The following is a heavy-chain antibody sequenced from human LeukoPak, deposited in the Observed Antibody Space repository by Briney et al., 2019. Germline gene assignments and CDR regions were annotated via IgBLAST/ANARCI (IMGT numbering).Heavy chain of an antibody. CDR1: GGSISSYY. CDR3: ARAYSPVWNGSHSLFDP. Sequence: SETLSLTCTVSGGSISSYYWSWIRQPAGKGLEWIGRIYTSGSTNYNPSLKSRVTMSVDTSKNQFSLKLSSVTAADTAIYYCARAYSPVWNGSHSLFDPWGQGTLVTVSS. V-gene: IGHV4-4*07. CDR2: IYTSGST. D-gene: IGHD1-26*01. J-gene: IGHJ5*02.